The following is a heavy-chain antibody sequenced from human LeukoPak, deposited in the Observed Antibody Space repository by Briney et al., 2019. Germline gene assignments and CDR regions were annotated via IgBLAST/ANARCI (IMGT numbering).Heavy chain of an antibody. D-gene: IGHD6-13*01. CDR1: GFTFDDYA. CDR2: ISWNSGSI. CDR3: AKGVAAGYYYYMDV. J-gene: IGHJ6*03. Sequence: PGGSLRPSCAASGFTFDDYAMHWVRQAPGKGLEWVSGISWNSGSIGYADSVKGRFTISRDNAKNSLYLQMNSLRAEDTALYYCAKGVAAGYYYYMDVWGKGTTVTVSS. V-gene: IGHV3-9*01.